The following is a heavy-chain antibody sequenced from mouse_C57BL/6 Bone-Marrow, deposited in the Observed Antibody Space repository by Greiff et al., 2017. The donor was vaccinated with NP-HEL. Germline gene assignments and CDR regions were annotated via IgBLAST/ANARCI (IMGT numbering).Heavy chain of an antibody. D-gene: IGHD3-2*02. V-gene: IGHV1-76*01. Sequence: QVQLQQSGAELVRPGASVKLSCKASGYTFTDYYINWVKQRPGQGLEWIARIYPGSGNTYYNEKFKGKATLTAEKSSSTAYMQLSSLTSEDSAVYFCARSSSGYFFAYWGQGTLVTVSA. CDR2: IYPGSGNT. J-gene: IGHJ3*01. CDR1: GYTFTDYY. CDR3: ARSSSGYFFAY.